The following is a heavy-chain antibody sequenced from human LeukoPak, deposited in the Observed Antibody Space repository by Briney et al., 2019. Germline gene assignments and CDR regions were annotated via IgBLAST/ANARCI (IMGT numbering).Heavy chain of an antibody. Sequence: PGGSLRLSCAASGFTFSSHSMNWVRQAPGKGLEWVSCISTSSSYIDYADSVKGRFTISRDNSKNTLYLQMNSLRAEDTAVYYCAKYSGSYYYYYMDVWGKGTTVTISS. CDR1: GFTFSSHS. V-gene: IGHV3-21*04. CDR3: AKYSGSYYYYYMDV. J-gene: IGHJ6*03. CDR2: ISTSSSYI. D-gene: IGHD1-26*01.